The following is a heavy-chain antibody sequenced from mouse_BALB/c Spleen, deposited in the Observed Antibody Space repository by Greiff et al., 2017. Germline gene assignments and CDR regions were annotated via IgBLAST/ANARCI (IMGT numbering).Heavy chain of an antibody. CDR2: ISSGGGST. V-gene: IGHV5-12-1*01. CDR3: ARQAENGNYVDY. J-gene: IGHJ2*01. CDR1: GFAFSSYD. Sequence: EVMLVESGGGLVKPGGSLKLSCAASGFAFSSYDMSWVRQTPEKRLEWVAYISSGGGSTYYPDTVKGRFTISRDNAKNTLYLQMSSLKSEDTAMYCCARQAENGNYVDYWGQGTTLTVSS. D-gene: IGHD2-1*01.